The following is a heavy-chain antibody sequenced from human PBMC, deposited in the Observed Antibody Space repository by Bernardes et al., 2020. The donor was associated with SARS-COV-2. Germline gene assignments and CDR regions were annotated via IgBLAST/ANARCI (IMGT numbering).Heavy chain of an antibody. CDR1: GFSVSSYA. CDR3: VKMSIAVVGSDN. J-gene: IGHJ4*02. CDR2: ISRNGDKT. Sequence: GGSLRLCCSASGFSVSSYAMHWVRQAPGKGLEYVSVISRNGDKTYYADSVKGRFTISRDNSRNTLYLQMSSLRAEDTALYYCVKMSIAVVGSDNWGQGTLVTVSS. D-gene: IGHD2-15*01. V-gene: IGHV3-64D*06.